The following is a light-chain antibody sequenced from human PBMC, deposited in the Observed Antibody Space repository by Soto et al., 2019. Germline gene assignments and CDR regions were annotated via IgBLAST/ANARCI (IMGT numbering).Light chain of an antibody. J-gene: IGKJ2*01. Sequence: ETVLTQSPGTLSVSPGERATLSCRASQTVSSSYLAWYQQKPGQAPGLLIHGASTRATGIPDRFSGSGSGTDFTLTISRLEPEDFAVYYCQQYGSSPMYTFGQGTKVDIK. CDR2: GAS. CDR1: QTVSSSY. V-gene: IGKV3-20*01. CDR3: QQYGSSPMYT.